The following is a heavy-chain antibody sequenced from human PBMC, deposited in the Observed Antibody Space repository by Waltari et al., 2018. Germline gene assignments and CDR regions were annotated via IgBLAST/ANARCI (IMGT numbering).Heavy chain of an antibody. Sequence: QVQLQESGPSLLNPSEPLSLTCTASGGSISGFSWSWVRQPPGKGLDWIGYIYYTGSTNFNPSLKSRVTMSVDTSKNQFSLKLSSVTAADTAFYYCARGGGGDWEWFDPWGQGTLVTVSS. V-gene: IGHV4-59*01. D-gene: IGHD2-21*02. CDR3: ARGGGGDWEWFDP. CDR2: IYYTGST. J-gene: IGHJ5*02. CDR1: GGSISGFS.